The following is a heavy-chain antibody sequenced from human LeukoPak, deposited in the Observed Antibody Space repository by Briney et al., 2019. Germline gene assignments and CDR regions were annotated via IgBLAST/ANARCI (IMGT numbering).Heavy chain of an antibody. D-gene: IGHD6-13*01. CDR3: ARGAAAGPSRFDP. Sequence: PSETLSLTCTVSGGSISSSSYYWGWIRESPRKGLEWIGSIYYSGSTYYNPSLKSRVTISVDTSKNQFSLKLSSVTAADTAVYYCARGAAAGPSRFDPWGQGTLVTVSS. J-gene: IGHJ5*02. CDR2: IYYSGST. V-gene: IGHV4-39*01. CDR1: GGSISSSSYY.